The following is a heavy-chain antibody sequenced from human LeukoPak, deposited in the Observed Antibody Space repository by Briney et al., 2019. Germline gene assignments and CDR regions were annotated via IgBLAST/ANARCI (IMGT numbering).Heavy chain of an antibody. D-gene: IGHD1-26*01. CDR2: IYNTGAT. CDR3: GRQGYTGSYYFLDF. CDR1: SGSINSYY. V-gene: IGHV4-4*07. Sequence: PSETLSLTCTVSSGSINSYYWGWVRQPPGRGLEWIGRIYNTGATQYNPSLKSRVTMSIDTSTNQFSLNLRSMTAADTAVYYCGRQGYTGSYYFLDFWSQGTLVAVS. J-gene: IGHJ4*02.